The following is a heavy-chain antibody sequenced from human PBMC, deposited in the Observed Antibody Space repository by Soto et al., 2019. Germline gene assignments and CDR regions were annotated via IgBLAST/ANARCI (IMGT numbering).Heavy chain of an antibody. V-gene: IGHV4-31*03. D-gene: IGHD4-4*01. CDR2: IYYSGST. CDR1: GGSISSGGYY. Sequence: SETLSLTCTVSGGSISSGGYYWSWIRQHPGKGLEWIGYIYYSGSTYYNPSLKSRVTISVDTSKNQFSLKLSSVTAADTAVYYCARSIHLNYEDAYYYHGMDVWGQGTTVTVSS. J-gene: IGHJ6*02. CDR3: ARSIHLNYEDAYYYHGMDV.